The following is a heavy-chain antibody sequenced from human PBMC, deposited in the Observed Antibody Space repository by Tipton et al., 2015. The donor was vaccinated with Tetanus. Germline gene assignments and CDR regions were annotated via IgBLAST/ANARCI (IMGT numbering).Heavy chain of an antibody. CDR3: ARGGNEYGDPPDY. CDR2: INEGGST. CDR1: GGSFSAYY. V-gene: IGHV4-34*01. J-gene: IGHJ4*02. D-gene: IGHD4-17*01. Sequence: TLSLTCAVYGGSFSAYYWSWIRQSPGKGLEWIGEINEGGSTNYNPSLESRVSISVDTSKHRFSLKVNSVIAADTAVYYCARGGNEYGDPPDYWGRGTLVTVSS.